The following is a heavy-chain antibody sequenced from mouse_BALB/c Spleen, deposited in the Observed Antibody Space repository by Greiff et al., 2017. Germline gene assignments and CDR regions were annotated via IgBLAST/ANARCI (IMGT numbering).Heavy chain of an antibody. V-gene: IGHV5-12-2*01. J-gene: IGHJ2*01. Sequence: EVNVVESGGGLVQPGGSLKLSCAASGFTFSSYTMSWVRQTPEKRLEWVAYISNGGGSTYYPDTVKGRFTISRDNAKNTLYLQMSSLKSEDTAMYYCARRGYGYYFDYWGQGTTLTVSS. CDR2: ISNGGGST. D-gene: IGHD1-1*01. CDR1: GFTFSSYT. CDR3: ARRGYGYYFDY.